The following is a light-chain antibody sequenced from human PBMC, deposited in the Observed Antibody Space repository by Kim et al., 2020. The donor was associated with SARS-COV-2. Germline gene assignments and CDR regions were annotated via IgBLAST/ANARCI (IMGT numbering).Light chain of an antibody. J-gene: IGKJ1*01. CDR1: QGIANN. CDR3: QQYDVYPRT. Sequence: ASIGDRVIISCRASQGIANNLVWFHQKPGKAPKPLIYAASRLETGVPSRFSGSGSGTDFILTISSLQPEDYGTYYCQQYDVYPRTSGQGTKVDIK. V-gene: IGKV1-16*01. CDR2: AAS.